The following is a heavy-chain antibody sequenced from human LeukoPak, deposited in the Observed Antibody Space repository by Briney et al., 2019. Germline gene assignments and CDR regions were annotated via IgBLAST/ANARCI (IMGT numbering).Heavy chain of an antibody. CDR3: ARYVDTAMFDY. Sequence: GGSLRLSCAASGFTFSSYWMSWVRQAPGKGLEWVANIKQDGSEKYYVDSVKGRFTISRDNAKNSLYLQLNSLRAEDTAVYYCARYVDTAMFDYWGQGTLVTVSS. CDR1: GFTFSSYW. V-gene: IGHV3-7*01. D-gene: IGHD5-18*01. J-gene: IGHJ4*02. CDR2: IKQDGSEK.